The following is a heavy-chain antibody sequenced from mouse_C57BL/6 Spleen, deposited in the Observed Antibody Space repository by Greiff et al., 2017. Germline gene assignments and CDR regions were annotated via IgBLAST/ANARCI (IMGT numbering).Heavy chain of an antibody. J-gene: IGHJ4*01. V-gene: IGHV1-64*01. CDR1: GYTFTSYW. CDR2: IHPNSGST. Sequence: QVQLQQSGAELVKPGASVKLSCKASGYTFTSYWMHWVKQRPGQGLEWIGMIHPNSGSTNYNEKFKSKATLTVDKSSSTAYMQLSSLTSEDSAVYYCARDTTVSMDYWGQGTSVTVSS. D-gene: IGHD1-1*01. CDR3: ARDTTVSMDY.